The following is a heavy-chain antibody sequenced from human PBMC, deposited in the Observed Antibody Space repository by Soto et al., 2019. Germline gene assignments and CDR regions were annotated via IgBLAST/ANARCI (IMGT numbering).Heavy chain of an antibody. CDR2: IYHSGST. Sequence: SETLSLTCAVAGYSIGSGYYWGWIRQPPGKGLEWIGSIYHSGSTYYNPSLKSRVTISVDTSKNQFSLKLSSVTAADTAVYYCARLTCTAMLGWFDPWGQGTLVTVSS. CDR1: GYSIGSGYY. J-gene: IGHJ5*02. V-gene: IGHV4-38-2*01. D-gene: IGHD5-18*01. CDR3: ARLTCTAMLGWFDP.